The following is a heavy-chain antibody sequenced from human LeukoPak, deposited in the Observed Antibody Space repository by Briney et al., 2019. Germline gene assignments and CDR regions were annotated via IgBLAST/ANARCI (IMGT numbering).Heavy chain of an antibody. J-gene: IGHJ4*02. V-gene: IGHV4-4*07. CDR3: ARARGVRGGNFDY. Sequence: KPSETLSLTFTVSGGSINRYFWNWIRQPAGEELEWIGRMDATGSTNYNPSLKSRVTISVDTSKNQFSLKLSSVTAADTAVYYCARARGVRGGNFDYWGQGTLVTVSS. CDR2: MDATGST. CDR1: GGSINRYF. D-gene: IGHD3-10*01.